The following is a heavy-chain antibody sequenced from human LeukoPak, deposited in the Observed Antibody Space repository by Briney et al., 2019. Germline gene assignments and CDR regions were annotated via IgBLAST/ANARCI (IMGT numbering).Heavy chain of an antibody. V-gene: IGHV3-30*04. CDR1: GFTFSSYA. CDR3: AKDRSWLVVGSSDY. J-gene: IGHJ4*02. CDR2: ISYDGSNK. D-gene: IGHD6-19*01. Sequence: GRSLRLPCAASGFTFSSYAMHWVRQAPGKGLEWVAVISYDGSNKYYADSVKGRFTISRDNSKNTLYLQMNSLRAEDTAVYYCAKDRSWLVVGSSDYWGQGTLVTVSS.